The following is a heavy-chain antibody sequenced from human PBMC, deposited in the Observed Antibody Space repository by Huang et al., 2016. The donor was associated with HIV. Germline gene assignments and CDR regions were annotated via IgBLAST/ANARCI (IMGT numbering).Heavy chain of an antibody. CDR1: GGSFSGYY. CDR3: ARGQGGYYYYYMDV. CDR2: INHREST. V-gene: IGHV4-34*01. J-gene: IGHJ6*03. Sequence: QVQLQQWGAGLLRPSETLSLTCAVYGGSFSGYYGTWIRQPPGKGREWIGEINHRESTNYNPSLKSRVTSSVDTSRNQFSLTLTSVTAADTAVYYCARGQGGYYYYYMDVWGKGTTVTVSS.